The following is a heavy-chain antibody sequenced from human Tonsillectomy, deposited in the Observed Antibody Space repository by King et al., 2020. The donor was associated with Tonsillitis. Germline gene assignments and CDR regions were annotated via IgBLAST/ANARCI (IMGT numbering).Heavy chain of an antibody. CDR3: VRDQPGQQLVTFEAFDI. J-gene: IGHJ3*02. CDR1: GGTFSSYG. D-gene: IGHD6-13*01. Sequence: QLVQSGAEVKKPGSSVKVSCKASGGTFSSYGISWVRQAPGQGLEWMGGIIPILGTANYAQKFQGRVTITADESSSTAYMELSSLRSEDTAVYYCVRDQPGQQLVTFEAFDIWGQGTMVIVSS. CDR2: IIPILGTA. V-gene: IGHV1-69*11.